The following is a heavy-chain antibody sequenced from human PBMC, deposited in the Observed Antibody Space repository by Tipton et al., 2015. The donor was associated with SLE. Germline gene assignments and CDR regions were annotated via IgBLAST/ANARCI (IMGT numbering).Heavy chain of an antibody. CDR3: AADRRIVVVPAAMDYNWFDP. Sequence: TLSLTCTVSGGSVSSASYYRSWIRQPPGKGLEWIGYVYYGGSTNYNPSLKSRVTISLDTSKNQFSLQLSSVTAADTAVYYCAADRRIVVVPAAMDYNWFDPWGHGTLVTISS. D-gene: IGHD2-2*01. CDR1: GGSVSSASYY. J-gene: IGHJ5*02. V-gene: IGHV4-61*01. CDR2: VYYGGST.